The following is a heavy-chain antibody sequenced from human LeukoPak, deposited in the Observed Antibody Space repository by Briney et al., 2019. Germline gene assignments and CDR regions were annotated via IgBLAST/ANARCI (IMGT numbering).Heavy chain of an antibody. Sequence: GGSLRLSCAASGSIFSTYAMSWVRQAPGKGLKWVSVISGSDGSTYYADSVKGRFTISRDNSKNTLYLQMNSLRTEDTAVYYCAKVSVVVVIKALDYSGHGTLVTVSS. CDR3: AKVSVVVVIKALDY. V-gene: IGHV3-23*01. J-gene: IGHJ4*01. CDR2: ISGSDGST. D-gene: IGHD3-22*01. CDR1: GSIFSTYA.